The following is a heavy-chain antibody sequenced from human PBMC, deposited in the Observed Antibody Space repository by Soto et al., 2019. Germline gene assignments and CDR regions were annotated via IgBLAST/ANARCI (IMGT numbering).Heavy chain of an antibody. J-gene: IGHJ5*02. Sequence: SETLSLTCTVSGGSISSSSYYWGWIRQPPGKGLEWIGSIYYSGSTNYNPSLKSRVTISVDTSKNQFSLKLSSVTAADTAVYYCARVRGITGTTIAINWFDPWGQGTLVTVSS. CDR3: ARVRGITGTTIAINWFDP. CDR1: GGSISSSSYY. D-gene: IGHD1-7*01. CDR2: IYYSGST. V-gene: IGHV4-39*07.